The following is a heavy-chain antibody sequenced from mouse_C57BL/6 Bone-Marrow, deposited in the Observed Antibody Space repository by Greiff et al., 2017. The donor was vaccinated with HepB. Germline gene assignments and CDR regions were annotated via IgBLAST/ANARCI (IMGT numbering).Heavy chain of an antibody. CDR2: ISYDGSN. Sequence: ESGPGLVKPSQSLSLTCSVTGYSITSGYYWNWIRQFPGNKLEWMGYISYDGSNNYNPSLKNRISITRDTSKNQFFLKLNSVTTEDTATYYCALISILDYWGQGTSVTVSS. CDR1: GYSITSGYY. CDR3: ALISILDY. J-gene: IGHJ4*01. V-gene: IGHV3-6*01.